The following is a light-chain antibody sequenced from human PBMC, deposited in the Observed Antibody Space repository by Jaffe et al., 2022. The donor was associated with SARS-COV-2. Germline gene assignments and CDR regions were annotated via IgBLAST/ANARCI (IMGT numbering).Light chain of an antibody. CDR3: NSHAGSNNVV. Sequence: QSALTQPPSASGSPGQSVTISCTGTSSDVGGYNYVSWYQQHPGKAPKLMIYEVSERPSGVPDRFSGSKSGNTASLTVSGLQAEDEANYYCNSHAGSNNVVFGGGTKLTVL. J-gene: IGLJ2*01. CDR2: EVS. CDR1: SSDVGGYNY. V-gene: IGLV2-8*01.